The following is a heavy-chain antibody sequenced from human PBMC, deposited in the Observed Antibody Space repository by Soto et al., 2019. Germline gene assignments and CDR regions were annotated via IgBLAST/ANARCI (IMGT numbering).Heavy chain of an antibody. CDR3: ARSTRITMIGPLYYFDF. CDR1: GGSISSYY. J-gene: IGHJ4*02. V-gene: IGHV4-59*01. Sequence: SSETLSLTCTVSGGSISSYYWSWIRQPPGKGLEWIGYIYYSGSTNYNPSLKSRVTISVDTSKNQFSLKLSSVTAADTAVYYCARSTRITMIGPLYYFDFWGQGTLVTVSS. CDR2: IYYSGST. D-gene: IGHD3-22*01.